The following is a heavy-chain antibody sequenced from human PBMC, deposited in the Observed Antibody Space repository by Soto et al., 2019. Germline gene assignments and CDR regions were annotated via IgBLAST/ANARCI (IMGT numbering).Heavy chain of an antibody. CDR3: ARDLCVIVVVRLDY. J-gene: IGHJ4*02. CDR1: GFTVSSNY. CDR2: IYSGGST. Sequence: EVQLVESGGGLIQPGGSLRLSCAASGFTVSSNYMSWVRQAPGKGLEWVSVIYSGGSTYYADSVKGRFTISRDNSKNTLYLQMNSLRAEDTAVYYCARDLCVIVVVRLDYWGQGTLVTVSS. V-gene: IGHV3-53*01. D-gene: IGHD3-22*01.